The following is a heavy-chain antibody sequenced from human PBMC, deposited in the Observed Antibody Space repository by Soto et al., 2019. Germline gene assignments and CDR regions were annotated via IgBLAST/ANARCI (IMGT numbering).Heavy chain of an antibody. V-gene: IGHV3-30-3*01. Sequence: QVQLVESGGGVVQPGRSLRLSCAASGFTFSSYAMHWVRQAPGKGLEWVAVISYDGSNKYYADSVKGRFTISRDNSKNTXXLHMNGLRAEDTAVYYCAREPVKDYGDYVNWYFDLWGRGTLVTVSS. CDR3: AREPVKDYGDYVNWYFDL. J-gene: IGHJ2*01. CDR1: GFTFSSYA. D-gene: IGHD4-17*01. CDR2: ISYDGSNK.